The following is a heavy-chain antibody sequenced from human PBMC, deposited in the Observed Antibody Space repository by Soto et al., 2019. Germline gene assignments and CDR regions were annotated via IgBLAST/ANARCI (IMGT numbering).Heavy chain of an antibody. D-gene: IGHD1-20*01. Sequence: ASLKVSCKASGYTFTSYGISWVRQAPVQGLEWMGWISAYNGNANYAQKLQGRVTMTTDTSTSKAYMELRSLRSDDRAVYYWARDEVSGSFDYWGQGPLVPVSS. CDR1: GYTFTSYG. V-gene: IGHV1-18*04. CDR3: ARDEVSGSFDY. CDR2: ISAYNGNA. J-gene: IGHJ4*02.